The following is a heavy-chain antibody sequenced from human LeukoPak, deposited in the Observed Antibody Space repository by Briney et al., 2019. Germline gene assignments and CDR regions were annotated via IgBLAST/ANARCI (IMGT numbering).Heavy chain of an antibody. CDR2: IIPIFGTA. Sequence: SVKVSCKASGYTFTGYYIHWVRQAPGQGLEWMGGIIPIFGTANYAQKFQGRVTITADKSTSTAYMELSSLRSEDTAVYYCARVAEMATMGAFDIWGQGTMVTVSS. J-gene: IGHJ3*02. V-gene: IGHV1-69*06. D-gene: IGHD5-24*01. CDR3: ARVAEMATMGAFDI. CDR1: GYTFTGYY.